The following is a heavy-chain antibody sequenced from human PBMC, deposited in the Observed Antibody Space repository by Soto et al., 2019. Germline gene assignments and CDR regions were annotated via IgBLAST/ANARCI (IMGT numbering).Heavy chain of an antibody. Sequence: EVQLVESGGDLVQPGESLRLSCAASGFTFSSNYMHWVRQAPGKGLVWVSFINSDGSRTNYADSVKGRFTISRDNAENTLYLQMTSLRAEDTAVYYCASRGAVVPAASFDYWGQGTLVTVSS. CDR3: ASRGAVVPAASFDY. CDR2: INSDGSRT. CDR1: GFTFSSNY. V-gene: IGHV3-74*01. J-gene: IGHJ4*02. D-gene: IGHD2-2*01.